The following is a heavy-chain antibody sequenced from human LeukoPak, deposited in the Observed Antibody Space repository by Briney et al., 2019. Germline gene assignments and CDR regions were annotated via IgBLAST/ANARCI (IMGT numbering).Heavy chain of an antibody. CDR1: GYTSTGYY. Sequence: GASVNVSCKASGYTSTGYYMHWVRQAPGQGLEWMGWINPNSGGTNYAQKFQGRVTMTRDTSISTAYMELSRLRSDDTAVYYCAREWIVVVPSGRGLDYWGQGTLVTVSS. D-gene: IGHD2-2*01. V-gene: IGHV1-2*02. J-gene: IGHJ4*02. CDR2: INPNSGGT. CDR3: AREWIVVVPSGRGLDY.